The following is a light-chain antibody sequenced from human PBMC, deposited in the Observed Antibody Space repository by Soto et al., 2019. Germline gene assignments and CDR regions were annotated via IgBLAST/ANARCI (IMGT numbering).Light chain of an antibody. Sequence: QSVLTQPPSASGSPGQSVTISCPGTKSDVGGYNYVSWYQQYPGKAPKLIIYEVNERPSGVPDRFSGSKSGNTASLTVSGLQTADEADYYCSSYAGSNWYVFGTGTKVTVL. V-gene: IGLV2-8*01. CDR3: SSYAGSNWYV. J-gene: IGLJ1*01. CDR1: KSDVGGYNY. CDR2: EVN.